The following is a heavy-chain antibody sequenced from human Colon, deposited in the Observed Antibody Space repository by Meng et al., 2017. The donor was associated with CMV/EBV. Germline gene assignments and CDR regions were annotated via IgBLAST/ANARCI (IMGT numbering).Heavy chain of an antibody. D-gene: IGHD3-16*01. CDR3: ARVRVDYGGDAFDI. Sequence: SETLSLTCNVSGYSISSGYFWGWIRQPPGKGLEWVAIGYHSGFTSYNPSLESRVTMSADTSKNHFSLKLTPVTAADSAVYYCARVRVDYGGDAFDIWGQGTKVTVSS. CDR2: GYHSGFT. V-gene: IGHV4-38-2*02. CDR1: GYSISSGYF. J-gene: IGHJ3*02.